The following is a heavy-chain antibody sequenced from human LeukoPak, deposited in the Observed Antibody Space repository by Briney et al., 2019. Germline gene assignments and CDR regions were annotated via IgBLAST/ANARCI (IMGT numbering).Heavy chain of an antibody. CDR3: ARGLICYYDSSDQAFDI. CDR1: GGSISSSSYY. J-gene: IGHJ3*02. D-gene: IGHD3-22*01. Sequence: SETLSLTCTVSGGSISSSSYYWGWIRQPPGKGLEWIGSIYYSGSTYYNPSLKSRVTISVDTSKNQFSLKLSSVTAADTAVYYCARGLICYYDSSDQAFDIWGQGTMVTVSS. V-gene: IGHV4-39*07. CDR2: IYYSGST.